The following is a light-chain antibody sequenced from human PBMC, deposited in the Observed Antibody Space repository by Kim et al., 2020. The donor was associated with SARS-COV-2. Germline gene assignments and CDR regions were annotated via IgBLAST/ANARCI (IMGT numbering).Light chain of an antibody. CDR1: SSDIGVYDY. CDR2: DVN. Sequence: QSALTQPASVSGSPGQSITFSCTGTSSDIGVYDYVSWYQHHPGKAPKVIINDVNKRPSGVSDRFSGSKSGNSASLTISGLQDEDEADYYCGSYTTSSTYVFGTGTKVTVL. CDR3: GSYTTSSTYV. J-gene: IGLJ1*01. V-gene: IGLV2-14*03.